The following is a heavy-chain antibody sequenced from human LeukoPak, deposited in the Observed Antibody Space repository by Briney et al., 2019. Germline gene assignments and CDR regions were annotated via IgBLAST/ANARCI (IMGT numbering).Heavy chain of an antibody. V-gene: IGHV1-2*02. D-gene: IGHD2-2*01. Sequence: ASVTVSCKASGYTLTDYYMHWVRQAPGQGLEWMGWINPHSRGTKYAQKCQGRVTMTRDTSISTAYVELSRLRSDETAVYYCARTYCSSTRCYAGFDYWGQGTLVTVSS. CDR3: ARTYCSSTRCYAGFDY. CDR1: GYTLTDYY. CDR2: INPHSRGT. J-gene: IGHJ4*02.